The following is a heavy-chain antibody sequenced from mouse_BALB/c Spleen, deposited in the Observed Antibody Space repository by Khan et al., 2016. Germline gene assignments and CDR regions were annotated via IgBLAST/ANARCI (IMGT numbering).Heavy chain of an antibody. CDR2: IWRGGST. J-gene: IGHJ4*01. CDR1: GFSLTSYG. D-gene: IGHD1-1*01. Sequence: QVQLKQSGPGLVQPSQSLSITCTVSGFSLTSYGVHWVRQSPGKGLEWLGVIWRGGSTDYNAAFMSKLSITKDNSKSQVFFKMNSLQADDTAIYYCAKNSGYYGSSYDTYAMDYWGQGTSVTVSS. V-gene: IGHV2-5*01. CDR3: AKNSGYYGSSYDTYAMDY.